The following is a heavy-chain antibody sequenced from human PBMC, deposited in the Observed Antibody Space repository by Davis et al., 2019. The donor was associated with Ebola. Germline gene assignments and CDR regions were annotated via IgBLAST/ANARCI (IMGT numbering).Heavy chain of an antibody. V-gene: IGHV5-51*01. J-gene: IGHJ4*02. D-gene: IGHD3-22*01. Sequence: KVSCKGSENRFTSYWIGWVRQMPGKGLEWMGIIYPGDSDTRYSPSFQGQVTISAAKSISTAYLQWSSLKASDTAMYYCARQGVSGDYWGQGTLVTVSS. CDR3: ARQGVSGDY. CDR1: ENRFTSYW. CDR2: IYPGDSDT.